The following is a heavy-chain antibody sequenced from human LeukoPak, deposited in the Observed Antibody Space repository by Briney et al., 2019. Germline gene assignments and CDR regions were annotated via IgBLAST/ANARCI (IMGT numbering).Heavy chain of an antibody. J-gene: IGHJ4*02. V-gene: IGHV4-59*01. CDR1: GGSISNYY. CDR2: IYHTGGT. D-gene: IGHD5-12*01. Sequence: PSETLSLTCTVSGGSISNYYWSWIRQPPGKGLEWIGYIYHTGGTSYNPSLKSRVIMSVETSQNQFSLKVRSVTAADTAVYYCAREDSGYDYSPFYYWGQGILVTVSS. CDR3: AREDSGYDYSPFYY.